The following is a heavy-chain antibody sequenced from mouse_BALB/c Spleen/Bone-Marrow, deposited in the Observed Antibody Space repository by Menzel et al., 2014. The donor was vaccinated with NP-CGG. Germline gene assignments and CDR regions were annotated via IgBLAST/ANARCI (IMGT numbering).Heavy chain of an antibody. CDR2: INPDSSTI. J-gene: IGHJ4*01. V-gene: IGHV4-1*02. Sequence: EVKVVESGGGLVQPGGSLKLSCAASGFDFXRYWMSWVRQAPGKGLEWIGEINPDSSTINYTPSLKDKFIISRDNANNTLCLQMSKVRSEDTALYYCARLGYYGMMVYWGQGTSVTVSS. CDR3: ARLGYYGMMVY. CDR1: GFDFXRYW. D-gene: IGHD1-1*01.